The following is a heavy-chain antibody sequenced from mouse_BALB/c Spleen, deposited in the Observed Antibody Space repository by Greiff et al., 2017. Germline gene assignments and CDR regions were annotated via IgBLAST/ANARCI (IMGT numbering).Heavy chain of an antibody. V-gene: IGHV2-2*02. CDR2: IWSGGST. CDR3: ARKGYYDYDGYAMDY. D-gene: IGHD2-4*01. Sequence: VNVVESGPGLVQPSQSLSITCTVSGFSLTSYGVHWVRQSPGKGLEWLGVIWSGGSTDYNAAFISRLSISKDNSKSQVFFKMNSLQANDTAIYYCARKGYYDYDGYAMDYWGQGTSVTVSS. J-gene: IGHJ4*01. CDR1: GFSLTSYG.